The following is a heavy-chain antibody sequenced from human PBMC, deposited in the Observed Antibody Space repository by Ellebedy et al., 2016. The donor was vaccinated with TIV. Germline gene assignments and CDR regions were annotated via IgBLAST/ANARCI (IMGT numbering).Heavy chain of an antibody. D-gene: IGHD3/OR15-3a*01. CDR1: EFTFSNYG. J-gene: IGHJ4*02. Sequence: PAGSLRLSCAASEFTFSNYGMHWVRQAPGMGLEWVAVISYDGSKEYYGDSVKGRFTISRDNSKNTLFLQMNSLRPEDTAVYYCAKEDYDFSTGSYLPWVDSWGPGTLVTVSS. V-gene: IGHV3-30*18. CDR2: ISYDGSKE. CDR3: AKEDYDFSTGSYLPWVDS.